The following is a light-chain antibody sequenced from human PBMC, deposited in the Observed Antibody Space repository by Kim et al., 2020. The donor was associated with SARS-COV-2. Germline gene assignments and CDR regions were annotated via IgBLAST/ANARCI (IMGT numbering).Light chain of an antibody. CDR2: DVS. V-gene: IGLV2-14*03. CDR1: SNDVGRYNY. Sequence: GQSVTISCTGTSNDVGRYNYVSWYQQHPGKAPKLMIYDVSNRPSGVSNRFSGSKSGNTASLTISGLQAEDEADYYCSSYTSSSTRVFGGGTQLTVL. CDR3: SSYTSSSTRV. J-gene: IGLJ3*02.